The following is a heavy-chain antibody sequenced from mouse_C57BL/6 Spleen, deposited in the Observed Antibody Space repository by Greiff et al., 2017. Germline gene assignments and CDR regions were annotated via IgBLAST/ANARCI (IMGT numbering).Heavy chain of an antibody. D-gene: IGHD1-1*01. CDR1: GYAFTNYL. J-gene: IGHJ2*01. CDR3: ARSPITTVVATGFDY. Sequence: QVHVKQSGAELVRPGTSVKVSCKASGYAFTNYLIEWVKQRPGQGLEWIGVINPGSGGTNYNEKFKGKATLTADKSSSTAYMQLSSLTSEDSAVYFCARSPITTVVATGFDYWGQGTTLTVSS. CDR2: INPGSGGT. V-gene: IGHV1-54*01.